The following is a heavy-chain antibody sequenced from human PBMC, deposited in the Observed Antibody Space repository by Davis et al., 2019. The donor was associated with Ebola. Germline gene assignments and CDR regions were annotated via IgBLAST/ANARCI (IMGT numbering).Heavy chain of an antibody. CDR1: GFTFSSYR. CDR2: ISSSSGYI. Sequence: GESLKISCAASGFTFSSYRMNWVRQAPGKGLEWVSSISSSSGYIYYADSVKGRFTISRDNTKNSLYLQMNSLSAEDTAVYYCVRDTYYYYNTMDVWGKGTTVTVSS. CDR3: VRDTYYYYNTMDV. V-gene: IGHV3-21*03. J-gene: IGHJ6*04.